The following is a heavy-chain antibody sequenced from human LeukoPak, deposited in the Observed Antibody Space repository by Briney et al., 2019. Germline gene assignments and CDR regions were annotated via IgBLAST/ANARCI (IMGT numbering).Heavy chain of an antibody. V-gene: IGHV3-11*03. D-gene: IGHD5-12*01. CDR3: ARSGLSGYDTPEGY. CDR1: GFTFSDYY. CDR2: ISSSRGYT. Sequence: PGGSLRLSCAASGFTFSDYYMSWVRQAPGKGREWGSYISSSRGYTNYADSVKGRFTISRDNAKNSLYLQMNSLRADVTAVYYCARSGLSGYDTPEGYWGQGTLVTVSS. J-gene: IGHJ4*02.